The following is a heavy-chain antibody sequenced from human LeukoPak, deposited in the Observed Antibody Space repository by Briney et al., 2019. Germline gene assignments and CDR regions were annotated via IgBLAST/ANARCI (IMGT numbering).Heavy chain of an antibody. CDR1: VYNFTNYY. Sequence: ASVKVSCKASVYNFTNYYVHWVRQAPGQGLEWMGVINPSGGSTNYAQRLQSRVTMTRDTSTSTVYMELSSLRSEDTAVYYCARDSTVTTFRGCVDPWGQGTLVTVSS. J-gene: IGHJ5*02. V-gene: IGHV1-46*01. CDR2: INPSGGST. CDR3: ARDSTVTTFRGCVDP. D-gene: IGHD4-17*01.